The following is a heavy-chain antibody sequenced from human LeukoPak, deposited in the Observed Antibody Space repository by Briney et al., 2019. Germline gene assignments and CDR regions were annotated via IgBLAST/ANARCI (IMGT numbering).Heavy chain of an antibody. J-gene: IGHJ1*01. Sequence: GGSLRLSCAASGFTFSSYAMSWVRQAPGTGLEWVSAISASGGSTYYADSVKGRFTISRDDSKSTLYLQMNSLRAEDTAVYYCAKDRSSGWYDKYFQHWGQGTLVTVSS. D-gene: IGHD6-19*01. V-gene: IGHV3-23*01. CDR1: GFTFSSYA. CDR3: AKDRSSGWYDKYFQH. CDR2: ISASGGST.